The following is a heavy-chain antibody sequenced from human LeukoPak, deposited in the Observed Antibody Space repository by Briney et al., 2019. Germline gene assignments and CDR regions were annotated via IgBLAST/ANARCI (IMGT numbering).Heavy chain of an antibody. Sequence: ASETLSLTCAVYGGSFSGYYWSWIRQPPGKGLEWIGEINHRGSTNYNPSLKSRVTISVDTSKNQFSLKLSSVSAADTAVYYCASTWIYDILTGYSAFGAFDIWGQGTMVTVSS. V-gene: IGHV4-34*01. CDR2: INHRGST. J-gene: IGHJ3*02. CDR3: ASTWIYDILTGYSAFGAFDI. D-gene: IGHD3-9*01. CDR1: GGSFSGYY.